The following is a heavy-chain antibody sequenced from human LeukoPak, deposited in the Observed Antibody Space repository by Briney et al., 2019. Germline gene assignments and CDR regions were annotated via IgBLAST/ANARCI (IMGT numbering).Heavy chain of an antibody. D-gene: IGHD2/OR15-2a*01. Sequence: SETLSLTCAVYGGSFSGYYWSWIRQPPGKGLEWIGEINHSGSTNYSPSLKSRVTISVDKSKNQLSLELTSVTAADTAVYFCASCLFDYYYFAQWGQGTLVTVSS. CDR2: INHSGST. V-gene: IGHV4-34*01. CDR3: ASCLFDYYYFAQ. CDR1: GGSFSGYY. J-gene: IGHJ4*02.